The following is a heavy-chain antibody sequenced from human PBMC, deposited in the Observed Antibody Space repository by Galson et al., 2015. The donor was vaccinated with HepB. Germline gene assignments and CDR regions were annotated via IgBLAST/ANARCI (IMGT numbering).Heavy chain of an antibody. D-gene: IGHD3-10*01. CDR1: GFTFSNYG. V-gene: IGHV3-30*03. J-gene: IGHJ6*02. CDR2: ILYDGTNI. Sequence: SLRLSCAASGFTFSNYGMHWVRQAPGKGLEWVAVILYDGTNIYYTDSVKGRFTISRDNSKNTLYLQMNSLRGEDTAVYYCARTCHRRGSGRDMDVWGQGTTVTVSS. CDR3: ARTCHRRGSGRDMDV.